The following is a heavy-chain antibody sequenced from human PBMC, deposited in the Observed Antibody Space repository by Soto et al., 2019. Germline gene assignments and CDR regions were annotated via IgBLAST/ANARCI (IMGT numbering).Heavy chain of an antibody. CDR2: IYYSGST. CDR1: GGSISSSSYY. Sequence: PSETLSLTCTVSGGSISSSSYYWSWIRQPPGKGLEWIGYIYYSGSTNYNPSLKSRVTISVDTSKNQFSLKLSSVAAADTAVYYCARARQYYDCEFDPWGQGTLVTVSS. J-gene: IGHJ5*02. CDR3: ARARQYYDCEFDP. D-gene: IGHD3-22*01. V-gene: IGHV4-61*01.